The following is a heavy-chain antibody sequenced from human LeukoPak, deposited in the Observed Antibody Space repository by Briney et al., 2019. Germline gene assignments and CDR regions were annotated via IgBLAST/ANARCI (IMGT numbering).Heavy chain of an antibody. CDR1: GYSISSGFY. J-gene: IGHJ4*02. Sequence: SETLSLTRTVSGYSISSGFYWGWIRQPPGKGLEWIGSIYHSGSTHYNSSLKSRVTISVDTSKNQLSLKLSSVTAADTAVYYCARGVGLTQGGTFDYWGQGTLSPSPQ. D-gene: IGHD1-1*01. CDR2: IYHSGST. V-gene: IGHV4-38-2*02. CDR3: ARGVGLTQGGTFDY.